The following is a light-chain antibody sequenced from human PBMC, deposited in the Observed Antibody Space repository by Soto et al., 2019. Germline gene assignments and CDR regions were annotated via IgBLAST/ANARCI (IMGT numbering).Light chain of an antibody. V-gene: IGKV3-15*01. CDR2: SAS. J-gene: IGKJ2*01. CDR1: QSISTE. CDR3: QQGHNWPLT. Sequence: EIVMTQSPATLSVSPGARATLSCRASQSISTELAWYQQKPGQPPRLLIYSASTRATGVPVRFTGSGSGSEFTLTICGLQSEDFAVYYCQQGHNWPLTFVQGTRLEI.